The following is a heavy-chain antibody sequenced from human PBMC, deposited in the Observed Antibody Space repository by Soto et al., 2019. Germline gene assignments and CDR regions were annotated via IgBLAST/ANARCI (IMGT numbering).Heavy chain of an antibody. CDR1: GSSISSEYY. Sequence: ETLSLTCGVSGSSISSEYYWGWIRQPPGKGLEWIGSIYHRGSTYYNPSLKSRVTMSLDTSKNHFSLKLTSATAADTAVYYCARDVVVTSVHQYYFDYWGQGALVTVSS. J-gene: IGHJ4*02. V-gene: IGHV4-38-2*02. CDR2: IYHRGST. CDR3: ARDVVVTSVHQYYFDY. D-gene: IGHD2-21*02.